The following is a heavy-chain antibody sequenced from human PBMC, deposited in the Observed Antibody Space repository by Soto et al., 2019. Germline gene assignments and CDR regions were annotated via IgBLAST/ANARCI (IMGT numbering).Heavy chain of an antibody. Sequence: SETLSLTCTVSGGSISSDASFWIWIRQLLGKGPEWIAFISYSGTTSYNPSLRSRVTISADTSKSQFSLNLSSVTDADTAVYYCARGGASSKWFDPWGQGILVTVSS. D-gene: IGHD2-15*01. J-gene: IGHJ5*02. CDR2: ISYSGTT. V-gene: IGHV4-31*03. CDR3: ARGGASSKWFDP. CDR1: GGSISSDASF.